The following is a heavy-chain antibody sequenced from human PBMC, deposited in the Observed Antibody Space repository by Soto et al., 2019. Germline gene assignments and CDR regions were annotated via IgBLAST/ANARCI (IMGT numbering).Heavy chain of an antibody. V-gene: IGHV3-21*01. CDR3: ARGASGGYFDY. CDR2: ISSSSSYI. CDR1: GFTFSSYN. Sequence: GGSLRLSCAASGFTFSSYNMNWVRQAPGKGLEWVSSISSSSSYIYYADSVKGRFTISRDNAKNSLYLQMNSLRAEDTAVYYCARGASGGYFDYWGQGTLVTVSS. J-gene: IGHJ4*02. D-gene: IGHD3-10*01.